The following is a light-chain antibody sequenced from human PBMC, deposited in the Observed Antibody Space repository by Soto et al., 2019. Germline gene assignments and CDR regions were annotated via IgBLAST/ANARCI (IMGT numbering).Light chain of an antibody. J-gene: IGKJ1*01. Sequence: EIVLTQSPGTLSLSPGERATLSCRASQSNSSSYLAWYQQKPGQAPRLLVYGASSRATRIPDRVSGSGSGTDFSLTISRLDPEDFALYYCQQYSSTFWTFGQGTKVEIK. CDR2: GAS. CDR3: QQYSSTFWT. V-gene: IGKV3-20*01. CDR1: QSNSSSY.